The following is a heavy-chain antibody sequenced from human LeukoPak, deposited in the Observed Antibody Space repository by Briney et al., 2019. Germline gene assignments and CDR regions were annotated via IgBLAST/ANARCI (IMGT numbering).Heavy chain of an antibody. J-gene: IGHJ5*02. Sequence: SETLSLTCIVSGGSISSYYWSWIRQPPGKGLEWIGYIYYSGSTNYNPSLKSRVTISVDTSKNQFSLRPSSVTAADTAVYYCARVTRYCSSTICSNWFDPWGQGTLVTVSS. CDR1: GGSISSYY. CDR2: IYYSGST. D-gene: IGHD2-2*01. V-gene: IGHV4-59*01. CDR3: ARVTRYCSSTICSNWFDP.